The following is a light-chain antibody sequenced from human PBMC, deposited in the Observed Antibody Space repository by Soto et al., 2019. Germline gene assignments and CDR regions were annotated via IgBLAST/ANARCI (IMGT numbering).Light chain of an antibody. CDR3: QQYFTSPWT. Sequence: DIVMTQSPDSLAVSLCERATFNCKSSQSILDRSKNKYYLAWYQQKSGQPPKLLIYWASLREPGVPDRFTGRGSGTDFTLTISSLQDEDVAVYYCQQYFTSPWTFGQGTKADIK. CDR1: QSILDRSKNKYY. CDR2: WAS. J-gene: IGKJ1*01. V-gene: IGKV4-1*01.